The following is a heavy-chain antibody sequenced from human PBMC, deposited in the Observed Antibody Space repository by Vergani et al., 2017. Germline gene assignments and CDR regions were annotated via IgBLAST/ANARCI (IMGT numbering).Heavy chain of an antibody. CDR2: INPSGGHT. J-gene: IGHJ4*02. CDR1: GYTFSNYY. D-gene: IGHD3-9*01. CDR3: PRGDYCILTGSRY. Sequence: QVQVVQSGAEVKKSGASVKVSCKTSGYTFSNYYMHWVRQARGQGLEWMGIINPSGGHTNYAQKFQGRVTITRDTSTRTVYMELSSLRSEDTAICYCPRGDYCILTGSRYWGQGTLVTVSA. V-gene: IGHV1-46*03.